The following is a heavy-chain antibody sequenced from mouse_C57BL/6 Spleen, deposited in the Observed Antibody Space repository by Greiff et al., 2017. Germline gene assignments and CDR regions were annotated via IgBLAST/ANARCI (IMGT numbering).Heavy chain of an antibody. D-gene: IGHD1-1*01. CDR3: VPHYYGSSSYWLAY. V-gene: IGHV1-20*01. J-gene: IGHJ3*01. CDR2: INPYNGDT. CDR1: GYSFTGSF. Sequence: VQLQQSGPELVKPGDSVKISCKASGYSFTGSFMNWVMQSHGKSLEWIGRINPYNGDTFYNQKFKGKATLTVAKSSSTAHMALRRLTSEDSAVYSCVPHYYGSSSYWLAYWGQGTLVTVSA.